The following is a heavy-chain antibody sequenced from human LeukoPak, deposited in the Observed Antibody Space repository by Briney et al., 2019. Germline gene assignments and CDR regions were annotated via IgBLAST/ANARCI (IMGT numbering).Heavy chain of an antibody. D-gene: IGHD3-3*01. J-gene: IGHJ3*02. V-gene: IGHV4-4*07. CDR3: ARGGAYYDFWSGYLPDDAFDI. Sequence: SETLSLTCTVSGGSISSCYWSWIRQPAGKGLEWIGRIYTSGSTNYNPSLKSRVTMSVDTSKNQFSLKLSSVTAADTAVYYCARGGAYYDFWSGYLPDDAFDIWGQGTMVTVSS. CDR1: GGSISSCY. CDR2: IYTSGST.